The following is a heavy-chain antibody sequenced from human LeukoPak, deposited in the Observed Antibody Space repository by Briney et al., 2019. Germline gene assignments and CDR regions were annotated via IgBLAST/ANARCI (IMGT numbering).Heavy chain of an antibody. V-gene: IGHV3-23*01. CDR3: ARGYGALSG. D-gene: IGHD4-17*01. Sequence: GGSLRLSCAASGFTFSSNYMSWVRQAPGKGLEWVSTISGRGDYTYYADSVKGQFTISRDNSNNTMYLQINSLRAEDTAVYFCARGYGALSGWGQETLVTVSS. CDR2: ISGRGDYT. CDR1: GFTFSSNY. J-gene: IGHJ4*02.